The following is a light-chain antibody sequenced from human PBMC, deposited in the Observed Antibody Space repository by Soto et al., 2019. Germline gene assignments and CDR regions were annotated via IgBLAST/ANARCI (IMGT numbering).Light chain of an antibody. Sequence: QSALTQPASVSGSPGQSITISCTGTSSDVGGYNYVSWYQQHPGKAPKLIIYNVSNRPSGVSNRFSGSKSGNTASLTISGLQAEDEGHYYCSSFTISNTLLFGGGTRVTVL. V-gene: IGLV2-14*01. CDR1: SSDVGGYNY. CDR3: SSFTISNTLL. CDR2: NVS. J-gene: IGLJ2*01.